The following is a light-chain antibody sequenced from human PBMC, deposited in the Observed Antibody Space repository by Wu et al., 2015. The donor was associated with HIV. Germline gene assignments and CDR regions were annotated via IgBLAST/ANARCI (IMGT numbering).Light chain of an antibody. CDR2: GAS. CDR1: QTVKSQY. J-gene: IGKJ2*01. Sequence: EMVLTQSPGSLSLSPGERATLSCRASQTVKSQYLAWYQQKFGQAPRLLIYGASIRATGIPDRFSGSGSGTDFTLTISRLESEDSAVYYCQQYGSSSYTFGQGTKLEIK. CDR3: QQYGSSSYT. V-gene: IGKV3-20*01.